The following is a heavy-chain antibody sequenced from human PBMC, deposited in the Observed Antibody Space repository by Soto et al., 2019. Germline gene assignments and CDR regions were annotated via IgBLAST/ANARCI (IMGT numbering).Heavy chain of an antibody. Sequence: VQLVESGGGLVQPGGSLRLSCAASGFTVSSNYMSWVRQAPGKGLEWVSVIYSGGSTYYADSVKGRFTISRDNSKNTLYLQMNSLRAEDTAVYYCARGSYYGSGSLDYWGQGTLVTVSS. J-gene: IGHJ4*02. CDR3: ARGSYYGSGSLDY. CDR1: GFTVSSNY. CDR2: IYSGGST. D-gene: IGHD3-10*01. V-gene: IGHV3-66*01.